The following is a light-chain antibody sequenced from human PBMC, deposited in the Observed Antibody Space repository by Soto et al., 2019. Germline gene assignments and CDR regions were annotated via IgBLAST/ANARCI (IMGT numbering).Light chain of an antibody. CDR2: GAS. CDR3: QQYDGSMT. CDR1: QSVSSTY. J-gene: IGKJ5*01. V-gene: IGKV3-20*01. Sequence: EIVLTQSPGTLSLSPGDGATLSCRASQSVSSTYLAWYQQKPGQAPRLLIYGASSRATGIPDRFVGSGSGTDFTLTISRLEPEDFAVYYCQQYDGSMTFGQGTRLEIE.